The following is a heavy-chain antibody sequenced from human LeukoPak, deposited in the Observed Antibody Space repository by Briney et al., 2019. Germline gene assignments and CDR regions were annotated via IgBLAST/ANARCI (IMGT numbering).Heavy chain of an antibody. CDR1: GYTFTGYY. J-gene: IGHJ5*02. CDR3: ARESACGTTNCLAPADWLDP. D-gene: IGHD2-2*01. V-gene: IGHV1-2*02. CDR2: ISPNSGDT. Sequence: ASVKVSCKASGYTFTGYYMHWVRQAPGQGLEWMGWISPNSGDTDIAQKFQGRVTMTRDTSIATTYMEVDSLTSDDTAVYYCARESACGTTNCLAPADWLDPWGQGTLVIVSS.